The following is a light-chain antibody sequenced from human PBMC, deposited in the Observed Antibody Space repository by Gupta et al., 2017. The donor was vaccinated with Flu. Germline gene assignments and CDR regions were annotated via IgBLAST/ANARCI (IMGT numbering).Light chain of an antibody. J-gene: IGKJ2*01. CDR3: LQRNNWYT. CDR1: QSVGSS. Sequence: EIVLTPSQAPLSLSPVERATLSCRASQSVGSSLAWYQQRPGQAPRLLIFDATTRATGIPARFSGSGSGTDFTLTISSLEPEDFAVYYCLQRNNWYTFGQGTKLEIK. CDR2: DAT. V-gene: IGKV3-11*01.